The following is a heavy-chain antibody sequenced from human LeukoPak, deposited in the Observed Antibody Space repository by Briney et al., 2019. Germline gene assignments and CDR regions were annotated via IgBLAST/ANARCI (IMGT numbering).Heavy chain of an antibody. CDR3: ARDYYDSSGSPDY. Sequence: SVEVSCKASGGTFSSYAISWVRQAPGQGLEWMGRIIPILGIANYAQKFQGRVTITADKSTSTAYMELSSLRSEDTAVYYCARDYYDSSGSPDYWGQGTLVTVSS. CDR2: IIPILGIA. J-gene: IGHJ4*02. CDR1: GGTFSSYA. D-gene: IGHD3-22*01. V-gene: IGHV1-69*04.